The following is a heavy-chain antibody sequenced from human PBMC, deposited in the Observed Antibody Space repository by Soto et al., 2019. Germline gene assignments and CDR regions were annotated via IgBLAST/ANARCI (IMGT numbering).Heavy chain of an antibody. D-gene: IGHD6-25*01. CDR2: IYYSGST. J-gene: IGHJ4*02. V-gene: IGHV4-31*03. CDR3: ARRIAAYYFDS. CDR1: AGRINSGGYY. Sequence: TLSLTCTVSAGRINSGGYYWSGLRQHPGKGLEWIGYIYYSGSTYYNPSLKSRVTISVDTSKNQFSLKLSSVTAADTAVYYCARRIAAYYFDSWGQGSLVTVSS.